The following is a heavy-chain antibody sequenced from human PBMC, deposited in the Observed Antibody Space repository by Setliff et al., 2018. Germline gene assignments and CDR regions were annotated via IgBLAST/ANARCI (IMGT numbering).Heavy chain of an antibody. CDR2: IYYGGTT. J-gene: IGHJ4*02. D-gene: IGHD6-13*01. CDR1: GGSISGHW. CDR3: ARYTSSWHDY. Sequence: PSETLSLTCTVSGGSISGHWWNWMRQSPGKGLEWIGSIYYGGTTNYNPSLRTRVTIPGDTSKNQLSLKLTSVTAADTAVYYCARYTSSWHDYWGQGTLVTVSS. V-gene: IGHV4-59*11.